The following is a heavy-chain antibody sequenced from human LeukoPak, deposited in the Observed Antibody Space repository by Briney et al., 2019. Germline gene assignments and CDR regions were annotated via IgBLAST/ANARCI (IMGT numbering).Heavy chain of an antibody. CDR1: GGSFSGYY. CDR2: INHSGST. Sequence: SETLSLTCAVYGGSFSGYYWSWIRQPPGKGLEWIGEINHSGSTNYNPSLKSRATISVDTSKNQFSLKLSSVTAADTAVYYCARDVAAAGTLDYWGQGTLVTVSS. J-gene: IGHJ4*02. V-gene: IGHV4-34*01. D-gene: IGHD6-13*01. CDR3: ARDVAAAGTLDY.